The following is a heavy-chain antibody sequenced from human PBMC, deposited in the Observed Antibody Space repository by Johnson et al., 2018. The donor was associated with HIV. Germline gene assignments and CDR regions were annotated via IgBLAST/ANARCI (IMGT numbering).Heavy chain of an antibody. Sequence: QVQLVESGGGVVQPGRSLRLSCAASAFTFSRYGMHWVRQAPGKGLEWVALISYDGSNKYYGDSVKGRFTISRDNSKNTLYLQMNSLRAEDTAVYYCARGLAADAFDIWGQGTMVTVAS. J-gene: IGHJ3*02. CDR3: ARGLAADAFDI. CDR2: ISYDGSNK. D-gene: IGHD6-19*01. V-gene: IGHV3-30*03. CDR1: AFTFSRYG.